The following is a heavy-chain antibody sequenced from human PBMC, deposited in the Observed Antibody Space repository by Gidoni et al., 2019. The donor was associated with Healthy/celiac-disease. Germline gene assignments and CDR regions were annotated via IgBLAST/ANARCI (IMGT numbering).Heavy chain of an antibody. Sequence: QMQLVQSRAEVKKPGSSVKVSFKASGGPFSSYALRWVRQAPGQGLEWMGGIIPIFGTANYAQKFQGRVTITADESTSTAYMELSSLRSEDTAVYYCARYYYDSSGYPPGYYGMDVWGQGTTVTVSS. J-gene: IGHJ6*02. CDR2: IIPIFGTA. D-gene: IGHD3-22*01. CDR1: GGPFSSYA. V-gene: IGHV1-69*01. CDR3: ARYYYDSSGYPPGYYGMDV.